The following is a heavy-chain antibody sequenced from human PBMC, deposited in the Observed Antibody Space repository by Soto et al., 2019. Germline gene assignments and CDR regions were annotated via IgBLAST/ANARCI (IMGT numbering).Heavy chain of an antibody. D-gene: IGHD1-26*01. CDR3: ARDPVGGSRSYAFDI. J-gene: IGHJ3*02. Sequence: PSQTLSLTCSSSVDSVSSNSAACNLIKQSPSRGLEWLGRAYYRSKWYNDYAVSVKSRITINPDTSKNQFSLQLNSVTPEDTAVYYCARDPVGGSRSYAFDIWGQGTMVTVSS. CDR1: VDSVSSNSAA. V-gene: IGHV6-1*01. CDR2: AYYRSKWYN.